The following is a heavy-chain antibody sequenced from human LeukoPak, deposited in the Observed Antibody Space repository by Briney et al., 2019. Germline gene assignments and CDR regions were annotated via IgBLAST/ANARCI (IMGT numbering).Heavy chain of an antibody. CDR1: GYTFTDYY. CDR3: ARARLGTTPFDSFNI. D-gene: IGHD1-26*01. J-gene: IGHJ3*02. V-gene: IGHV1-2*06. CDR2: INPNSGDT. Sequence: ASVKVSCRASGYTFTDYYMHWVRQPPGQGLEWMGRINPNSGDTNYAQKFQGRVTMTRDTSISTAYMELSRLRSDDTALYYCARARLGTTPFDSFNIWGQGTMVTVSS.